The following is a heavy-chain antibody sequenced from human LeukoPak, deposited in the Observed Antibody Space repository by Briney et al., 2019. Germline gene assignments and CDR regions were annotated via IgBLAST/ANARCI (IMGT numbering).Heavy chain of an antibody. CDR1: GFTFTSSA. CDR3: AADNESEGNSSNY. D-gene: IGHD5-18*01. J-gene: IGHJ4*02. V-gene: IGHV1-58*01. CDR2: IVVGSGNT. Sequence: SVKVSCKASGFTFTSSAVQWVRQARGQRLEWIGSIVVGSGNTNYAQKFQERVTITRDMSTSTAYMELSSLRSEDTAVYYCAADNESEGNSSNYWGQGTLVTVSS.